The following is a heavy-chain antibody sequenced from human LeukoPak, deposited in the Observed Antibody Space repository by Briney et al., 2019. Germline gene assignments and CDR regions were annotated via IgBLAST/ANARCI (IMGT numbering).Heavy chain of an antibody. V-gene: IGHV1-18*01. CDR1: GYTFTSYG. CDR3: ARDFCSGGSCYPFDY. J-gene: IGHJ4*02. Sequence: ASVKVSCKASGYTFTSYGISWVRQAPGQGLEWMGWISAYNGNTNYAQKLQGRVTMTTDTSTSTAYMELRSLRSDDTAVYYCARDFCSGGSCYPFDYWGQGTLVTVSS. CDR2: ISAYNGNT. D-gene: IGHD2-15*01.